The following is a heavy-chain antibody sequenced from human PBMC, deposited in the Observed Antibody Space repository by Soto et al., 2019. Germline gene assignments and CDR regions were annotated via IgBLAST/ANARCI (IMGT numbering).Heavy chain of an antibody. D-gene: IGHD5-18*01. J-gene: IGHJ6*03. CDR3: ARGYPLWSPYFYYYMDV. V-gene: IGHV3-11*06. Sequence: QVQLVESGGGLVPPGGSLRLSCAGSGFTFGDSYMSWIRQAPGKGLEWLSYISPGSRYPAYADSVKGRFTISRDNAKRSLYLQMMSLTAEDTAVYYCARGYPLWSPYFYYYMDVWGQGTTVTVSS. CDR1: GFTFGDSY. CDR2: ISPGSRYP.